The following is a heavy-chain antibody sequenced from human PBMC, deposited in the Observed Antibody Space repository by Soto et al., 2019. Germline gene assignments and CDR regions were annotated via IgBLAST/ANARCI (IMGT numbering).Heavy chain of an antibody. Sequence: QVQLQESGPGLMKPSQTLSLTCTVSGGSISSGGYHWNWIRLHPRKGLEWIGSIYYSGSAFYNPSLTSRVNMSVDTSKNQFSLKLRSVTVADTAVYYCARDRGGTFYVHGMDVWGQGTTVTVSS. D-gene: IGHD3-10*01. CDR1: GGSISSGGYH. V-gene: IGHV4-31*03. CDR3: ARDRGGTFYVHGMDV. J-gene: IGHJ6*02. CDR2: IYYSGSA.